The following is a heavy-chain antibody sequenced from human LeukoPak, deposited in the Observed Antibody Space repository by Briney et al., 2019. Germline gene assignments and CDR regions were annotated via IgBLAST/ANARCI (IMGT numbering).Heavy chain of an antibody. Sequence: VASVKVSCKASGYTFTSYYMHWVRQAPGQGLEWMEIINPSGGSTSYAQKFQGRVTMTRDMSTSTVYMELSSLRAEDTALYYCATNGGGDSGYGNFDYWGQGTLVTVSS. J-gene: IGHJ4*02. CDR2: INPSGGST. D-gene: IGHD5-12*01. CDR3: ATNGGGDSGYGNFDY. CDR1: GYTFTSYY. V-gene: IGHV1-46*03.